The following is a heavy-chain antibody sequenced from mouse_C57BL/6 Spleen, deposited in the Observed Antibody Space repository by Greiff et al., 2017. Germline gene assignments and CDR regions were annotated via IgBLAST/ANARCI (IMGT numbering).Heavy chain of an antibody. CDR3: ARVLLRRYFDV. CDR1: GFTFSDYY. V-gene: IGHV5-16*01. D-gene: IGHD1-1*01. Sequence: EVKVVESEGGLVQPGSSMKLSCTASGFTFSDYYMAWVRQVPEKGLEWVANINYDGSSTYYLDSLKSRFIISRDNAKNILYLQMSSLKSEDTATYYCARVLLRRYFDVWGTGTTVTVSS. J-gene: IGHJ1*03. CDR2: INYDGSST.